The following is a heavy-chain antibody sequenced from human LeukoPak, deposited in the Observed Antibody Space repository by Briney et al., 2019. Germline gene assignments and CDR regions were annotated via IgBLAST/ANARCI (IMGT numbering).Heavy chain of an antibody. D-gene: IGHD3-10*01. CDR3: AKDPPYYASGSSRDRGY. Sequence: GGSLRLSCAASGFTFSSFAMSWVRQAPGKGLEWVSVISGSGGSTYYADSVKGRFTISRDNSKNTLYLQMNSLRAEDTAVYSCAKDPPYYASGSSRDRGYWGQGTLVTVSS. CDR2: ISGSGGST. J-gene: IGHJ4*02. CDR1: GFTFSSFA. V-gene: IGHV3-23*01.